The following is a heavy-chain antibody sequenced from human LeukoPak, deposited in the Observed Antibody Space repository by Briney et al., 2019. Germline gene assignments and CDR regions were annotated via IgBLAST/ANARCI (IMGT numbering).Heavy chain of an antibody. CDR2: INPTGDST. J-gene: IGHJ4*02. V-gene: IGHV1-46*01. Sequence: ASVKVSCKASGYTFTNYYIHWVRQAPGQGLEWMGIINPTGDSTSYAQKFQARVTMTRDTSTNTVYMELSSLRSEDTAVYYCARKYGGNEEAFDYWGKGTLVTVSS. CDR1: GYTFTNYY. D-gene: IGHD4-23*01. CDR3: ARKYGGNEEAFDY.